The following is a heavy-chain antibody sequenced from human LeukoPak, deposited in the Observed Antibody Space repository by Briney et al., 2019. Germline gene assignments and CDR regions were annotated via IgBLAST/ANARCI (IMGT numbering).Heavy chain of an antibody. Sequence: GRSLRLSCAASGFTFSSYAMHWVRQAPGKGLEWVAVISYDGSNKYYADSVKGRFTISRDNSKNTLYLQMNSLRAEDTAVYYCARERSGSSSPFWFSPLDYWGQGTLVTVSS. CDR1: GFTFSSYA. D-gene: IGHD6-6*01. J-gene: IGHJ4*02. CDR2: ISYDGSNK. V-gene: IGHV3-30*04. CDR3: ARERSGSSSPFWFSPLDY.